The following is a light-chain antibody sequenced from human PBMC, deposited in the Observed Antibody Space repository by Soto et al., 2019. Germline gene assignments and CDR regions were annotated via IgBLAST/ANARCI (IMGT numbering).Light chain of an antibody. CDR1: QSLNTA. Sequence: DIRLTQSPSTLSASVGDRVTITCRASQSLNTALAWYQQKPGKDPRLLINMASSLESGVPSRLSGSGSGTEFTLTISSLQPDDFASYYCQQYGSYSPWTFGQGTKVEIK. V-gene: IGKV1-5*03. J-gene: IGKJ1*01. CDR2: MAS. CDR3: QQYGSYSPWT.